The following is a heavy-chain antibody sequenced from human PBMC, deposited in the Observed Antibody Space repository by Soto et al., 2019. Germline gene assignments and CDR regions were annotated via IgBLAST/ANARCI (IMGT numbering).Heavy chain of an antibody. CDR1: GFGFDTYG. J-gene: IGHJ6*02. V-gene: IGHV3-30*18. CDR2: MSYDGSKI. Sequence: GGSLRLSCEASGFGFDTYGMHWIRQGAVQGLEWVATMSYDGSKIYYRDSVRGRFSISRDDSKRTLYLQMNSLRAEDTAVYYCAKDRDPYYYYYLMDVWGQGTTVTVSS. CDR3: AKDRDPYYYYYLMDV.